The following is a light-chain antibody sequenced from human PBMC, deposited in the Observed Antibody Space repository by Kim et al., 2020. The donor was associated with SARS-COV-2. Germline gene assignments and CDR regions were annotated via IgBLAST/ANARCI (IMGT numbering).Light chain of an antibody. V-gene: IGLV2-23*01. CDR1: RSGVGSYKL. CDR2: ADN. Sequence: STTDPCTGTRSGVGSYKLFTGYQHNKSKAPKPIIFADNRRRSVVSNRFSGSKSGTSASLTISGLQAEDEADYYCSSYSGYSTPVIFGGGTQLTVL. J-gene: IGLJ2*01. CDR3: SSYSGYSTPVI.